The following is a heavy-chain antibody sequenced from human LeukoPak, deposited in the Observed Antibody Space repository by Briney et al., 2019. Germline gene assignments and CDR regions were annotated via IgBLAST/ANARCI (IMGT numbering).Heavy chain of an antibody. CDR2: IYPGDSET. Sequence: GASLKTSFQGSGSIFTSYWIGWVRPMPGKGLGGVGTIYPGDSETRYSPSFRGQVTISADKSITTAYLQWSGLKASDTAIYYCARTYGSGWHDAFDIWGQGTMVIVSS. CDR1: GSIFTSYW. J-gene: IGHJ3*02. CDR3: ARTYGSGWHDAFDI. D-gene: IGHD6-19*01. V-gene: IGHV5-51*03.